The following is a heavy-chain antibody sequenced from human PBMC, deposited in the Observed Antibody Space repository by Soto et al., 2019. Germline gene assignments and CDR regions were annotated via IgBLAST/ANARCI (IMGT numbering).Heavy chain of an antibody. V-gene: IGHV3-66*01. CDR2: IDSGGST. CDR1: GFTVSSNY. CDR3: ARDEGYYGSESYYYVSYHYYYMDV. D-gene: IGHD3-10*01. J-gene: IGHJ6*03. Sequence: EVQLVESGGGLVQPGGSLRLSCAASGFTVSSNYMSWVRQAPGKGLEWVSVIDSGGSTYYADSVKGRFTISRDNYKNTLYVQMNSLRAEDTAVYYCARDEGYYGSESYYYVSYHYYYMDVWCEGATVTDSS.